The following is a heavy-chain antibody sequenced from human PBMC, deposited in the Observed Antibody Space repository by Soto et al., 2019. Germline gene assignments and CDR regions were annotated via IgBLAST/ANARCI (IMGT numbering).Heavy chain of an antibody. CDR2: INPNSGGT. D-gene: IGHD7-27*01. CDR3: ARVGTPGAFDI. Sequence: QVQLVQSGAEVKKPGASVKVSCKASGYTFTGYYMHWVRQAPGQGLEWMGWINPNSGGTNYAQKLQGRVTMTRDTSISTAYMELSRLRSDDTAVYYCARVGTPGAFDIWGQWTMVTVSS. V-gene: IGHV1-2*02. J-gene: IGHJ3*02. CDR1: GYTFTGYY.